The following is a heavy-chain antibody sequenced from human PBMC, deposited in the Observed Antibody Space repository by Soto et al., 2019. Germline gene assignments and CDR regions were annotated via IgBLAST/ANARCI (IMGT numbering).Heavy chain of an antibody. Sequence: GGSLRLSCAASGFTFTSFGIHWVRQAPGKGLEWVAVVSYDGIDENYADSVKGRFSISRDNSKNTVYLQMNSLRAEDTAVYYCAKMGSNYYDDYWGQGTLVTVSS. CDR1: GFTFTSFG. V-gene: IGHV3-30*18. CDR3: AKMGSNYYDDY. D-gene: IGHD3-22*01. J-gene: IGHJ4*02. CDR2: VSYDGIDE.